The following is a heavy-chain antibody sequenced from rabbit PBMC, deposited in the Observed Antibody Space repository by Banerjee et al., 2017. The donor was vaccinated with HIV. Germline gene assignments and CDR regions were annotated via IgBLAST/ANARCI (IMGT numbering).Heavy chain of an antibody. CDR3: ARDRYGSGSVDHDL. CDR1: GFSFSSGYD. V-gene: IGHV1S40*01. J-gene: IGHJ4*01. Sequence: QQLVESGGGLVKPGASLTLTCKASGFSFSSGYDMCWVRQAPGKGLEWIACIYAGNSGASYYASWAKGRFTISKTSSTTVTLQMTSLTAADTATYFCARDRYGSGSVDHDLWGPGTLVTV. CDR2: IYAGNSGAS. D-gene: IGHD5-1*01.